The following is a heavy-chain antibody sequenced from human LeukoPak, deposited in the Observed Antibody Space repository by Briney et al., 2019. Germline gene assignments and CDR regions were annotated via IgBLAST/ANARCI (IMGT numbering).Heavy chain of an antibody. CDR1: GFTFSSYW. Sequence: GGSLRLSCAASGFTFSSYWMSWVRQAPGKGLEWVANIKQDGSEKYYVDSVKGRFTISRDNAKNSLYLQMNSLRAEDTAVYYCAKAGRGGAITMIRGVKGDYYYMDVWGKGTTVSISS. D-gene: IGHD3-10*01. V-gene: IGHV3-7*03. J-gene: IGHJ6*03. CDR3: AKAGRGGAITMIRGVKGDYYYMDV. CDR2: IKQDGSEK.